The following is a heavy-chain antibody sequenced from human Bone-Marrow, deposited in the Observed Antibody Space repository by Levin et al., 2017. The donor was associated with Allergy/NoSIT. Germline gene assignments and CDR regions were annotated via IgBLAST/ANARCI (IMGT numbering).Heavy chain of an antibody. V-gene: IGHV3-30*18. D-gene: IGHD2/OR15-2a*01. CDR3: AKDLRIPSNTFDI. J-gene: IGHJ3*02. CDR2: ISYDGSNK. CDR1: GFTFSSYG. Sequence: GGSLRLSCAASGFTFSSYGMHWVRQAPGKGLEWVAVISYDGSNKYYADSVKGRFTISRDNSKNTLYLQMNSLRAEDTAVYYCAKDLRIPSNTFDIWGQGTMVTVSS.